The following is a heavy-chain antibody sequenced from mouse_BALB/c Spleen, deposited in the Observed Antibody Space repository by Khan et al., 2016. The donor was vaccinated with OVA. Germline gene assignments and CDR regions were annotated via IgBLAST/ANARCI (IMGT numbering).Heavy chain of an antibody. V-gene: IGHV1-77*01. CDR1: GFTFTDYY. CDR2: ISSGSGDT. J-gene: IGHJ3*01. Sequence: QVQLQQSGAELARPGDSLKLSCKASGFTFTDYYINWVKQTPGQGLEWIGEISSGSGDTYYNENFKGKATITEDKSSNTAYMQISSLTSEASAVYSCARRNYFGYTFAYWGQGTLVTVSA. CDR3: ARRNYFGYTFAY. D-gene: IGHD1-2*01.